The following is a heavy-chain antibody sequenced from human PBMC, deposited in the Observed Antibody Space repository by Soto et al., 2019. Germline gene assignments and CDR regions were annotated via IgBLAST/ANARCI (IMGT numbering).Heavy chain of an antibody. Sequence: QITLNESGPTQVKPRQTLTLTCTFSGFSLTTSGVGVGWIRQSPGKAPEWLALIYWADGKRYSPSLKGRLTLTKDTSKNQVVLTMADLDPADTATYYCAHRVLRTVFGLVTTTAIYFDFWGQGTPVAVSS. V-gene: IGHV2-5*02. CDR2: IYWADGK. CDR1: GFSLTTSGVG. J-gene: IGHJ4*02. D-gene: IGHD3-3*01. CDR3: AHRVLRTVFGLVTTTAIYFDF.